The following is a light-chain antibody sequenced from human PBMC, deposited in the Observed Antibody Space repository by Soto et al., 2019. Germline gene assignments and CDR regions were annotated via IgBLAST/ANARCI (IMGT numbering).Light chain of an antibody. CDR3: TSYTTSSTYV. J-gene: IGLJ1*01. CDR1: CSDVGGYND. CDR2: DVA. V-gene: IGLV2-14*01. Sequence: QSALTQPASVSGSPVQSIAISCTGTCSDVGGYNDVSWYQPHPGKTPKLMLYDVAIRPSGVSDRFSGSKSGNTASLTISGLQADDEAHYYCTSYTTSSTYVFGTGTKLTAL.